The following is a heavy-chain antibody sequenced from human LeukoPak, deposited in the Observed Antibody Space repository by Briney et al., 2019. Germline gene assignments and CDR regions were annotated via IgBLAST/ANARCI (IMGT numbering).Heavy chain of an antibody. J-gene: IGHJ4*02. V-gene: IGHV6-1*01. D-gene: IGHD2-2*01. CDR3: ARGVYCSSTSCPYYFDY. CDR1: GDSVSSNNAA. Sequence: SQTLSLTCAISGDSVSSNNAAWNWIRQSPSRGLEWLGRTYYRSKWYNDYAVSVKSRITINPDTSKNQFSLQLNSVTPEDTAVYYCARGVYCSSTSCPYYFDYWGQGTLVTVSS. CDR2: TYYRSKWYN.